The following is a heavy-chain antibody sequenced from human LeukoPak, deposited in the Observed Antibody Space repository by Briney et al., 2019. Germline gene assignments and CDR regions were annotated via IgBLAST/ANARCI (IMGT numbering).Heavy chain of an antibody. CDR1: GGSINGYY. J-gene: IGHJ4*02. CDR3: ARGRYGDYGY. D-gene: IGHD4-17*01. V-gene: IGHV4-59*12. CDR2: IHYSGST. Sequence: SETLSLTCTVSGGSINGYYWTWIRQPPGKGLEWIGYIHYSGSTNYNPSLESRVTISVDTSKNQFSLKLSSVTAADTAVYYCARGRYGDYGYWGQGTLVTVSS.